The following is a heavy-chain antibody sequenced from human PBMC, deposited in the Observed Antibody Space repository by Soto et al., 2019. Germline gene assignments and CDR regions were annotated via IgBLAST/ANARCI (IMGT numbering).Heavy chain of an antibody. Sequence: EVQLVESGGGLVQPGGSVKLSCAASGFTFSGSAMHWVRQASGKGLEWVGRIRSKANSYATAYAASVKGRFTISRDDSKNTAYLQMNSLKTEDTAVYYCTRLPNGVALGIAARGGDYYYYGMDVWGQGTTVTVSS. J-gene: IGHJ6*02. CDR3: TRLPNGVALGIAARGGDYYYYGMDV. CDR2: IRSKANSYAT. CDR1: GFTFSGSA. D-gene: IGHD6-6*01. V-gene: IGHV3-73*02.